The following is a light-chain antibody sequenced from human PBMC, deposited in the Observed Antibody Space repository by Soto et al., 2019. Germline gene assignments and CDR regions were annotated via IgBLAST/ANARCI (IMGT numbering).Light chain of an antibody. CDR1: QSISSY. V-gene: IGKV1-39*01. J-gene: IGKJ1*01. CDR2: AAS. Sequence: DIQMTQSPSSLSASVGDRVTIPCRASQSISSYLNWYQQKPGKAPKLLIYAASSLQSGVPSRFSGSGSGTDFTLTISSLQPEDFATYYCQQSLNTPWTFGQGTKVEIK. CDR3: QQSLNTPWT.